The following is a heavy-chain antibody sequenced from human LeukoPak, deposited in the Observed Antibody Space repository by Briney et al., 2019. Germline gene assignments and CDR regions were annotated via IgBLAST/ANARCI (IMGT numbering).Heavy chain of an antibody. Sequence: SETLSLTCTVSGGSISSGGYYWNWIRQAPGKGLEWIGYIYHSGSTYYNPSLKSRVTISVDRSKNQLSLKLSSVTAADTAVYYCARAGGGSPLCFGIWGQGTMVTVSS. CDR1: GGSISSGGYY. J-gene: IGHJ3*02. CDR2: IYHSGST. D-gene: IGHD3-16*01. CDR3: ARAGGGSPLCFGI. V-gene: IGHV4-30-2*01.